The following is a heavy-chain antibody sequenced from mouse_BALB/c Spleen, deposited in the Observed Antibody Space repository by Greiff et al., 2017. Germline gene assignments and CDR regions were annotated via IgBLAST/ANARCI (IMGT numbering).Heavy chain of an antibody. D-gene: IGHD1-1*01. CDR3: TRDITTVVARGYFDY. Sequence: QVQLQQPGAELVRPGASVKLSCKASGYTFTSYWINWVKQRPGQGLEWIGNIYPSDSYTNYNQKFKDKATLTVDKSSSTAYMKLSSPTSEDSAVYYCTRDITTVVARGYFDYWGQGTTLTVSS. V-gene: IGHV1-69*02. J-gene: IGHJ2*01. CDR2: IYPSDSYT. CDR1: GYTFTSYW.